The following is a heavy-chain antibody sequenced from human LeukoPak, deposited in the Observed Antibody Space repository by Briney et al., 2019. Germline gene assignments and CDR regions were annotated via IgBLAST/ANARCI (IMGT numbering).Heavy chain of an antibody. CDR2: IYSNGDT. CDR3: ARKFGRGTFDI. CDR1: GVYITNGLYF. J-gene: IGHJ3*02. Sequence: SQTLSLTCTVSGVYITNGLYFWNWIRQPAGKGLEWIGRIYSNGDTNYNPSLKSRVTISQDRTRNQFSLKLSSVTAADTAAYYCARKFGRGTFDIWGQGTLVTVSS. V-gene: IGHV4-61*02. D-gene: IGHD3-16*01.